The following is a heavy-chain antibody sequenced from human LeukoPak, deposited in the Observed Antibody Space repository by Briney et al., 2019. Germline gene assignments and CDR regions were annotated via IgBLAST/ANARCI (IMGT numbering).Heavy chain of an antibody. CDR2: ISYDGSNK. D-gene: IGHD1-1*01. CDR3: ARGWNDEPDY. Sequence: PGGSLRLSCAASGFTFSSYAMHWVRQAPGKGLEWVAVISYDGSNKYYADSVKGRFTISRDNSKNTLYLQMNSLRAEDTAVYYCARGWNDEPDYWGQGTLVTVSS. V-gene: IGHV3-30*04. J-gene: IGHJ4*02. CDR1: GFTFSSYA.